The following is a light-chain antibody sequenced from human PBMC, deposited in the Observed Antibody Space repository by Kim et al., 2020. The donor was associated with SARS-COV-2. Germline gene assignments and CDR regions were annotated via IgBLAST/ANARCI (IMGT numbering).Light chain of an antibody. J-gene: IGLJ2*01. CDR1: SSDIEMDY. CDR3: GTWDSRLSVGV. CDR2: DNN. Sequence: GQKVTISCSGSSSDIEMDYVSCYQQLPGTAPKLLIYDNNKRPSGIPDRFSGSKSGTSATLGITGLQTGDEGDYYCGTWDSRLSVGVFGGGTQLTVL. V-gene: IGLV1-51*01.